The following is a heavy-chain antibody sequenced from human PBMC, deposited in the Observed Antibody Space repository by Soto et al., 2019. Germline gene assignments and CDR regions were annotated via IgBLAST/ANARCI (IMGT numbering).Heavy chain of an antibody. CDR1: GYSISSGYY. V-gene: IGHV4-38-2*02. Sequence: ETLSLSCAVSGYSISSGYYWGWIRQPPGKGLEWIGSIYHSGSTYYNPSLKSRVTISVDTSKNQFSLKLSSVTAADTAVYYCARDRGIIAVAGIGYFDYWGQGTPVIVYS. CDR3: ARDRGIIAVAGIGYFDY. CDR2: IYHSGST. D-gene: IGHD6-19*01. J-gene: IGHJ4*02.